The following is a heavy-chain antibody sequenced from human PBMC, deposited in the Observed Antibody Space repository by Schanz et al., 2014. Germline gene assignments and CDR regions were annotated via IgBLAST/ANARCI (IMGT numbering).Heavy chain of an antibody. J-gene: IGHJ6*02. CDR1: GGTFSSYS. CDR2: ISPYNGNT. Sequence: QGQLVQSGPEVKEPGSSVKVSCKASGGTFSSYSISWVRQAPGQGLEWMGWISPYNGNTNYAQKLQGRVTMTADTSTSTAYMDLRSLRSDDTAVYYCARAKRFGDMDVWGQGTTVTVSS. V-gene: IGHV1-18*01. D-gene: IGHD3-10*01. CDR3: ARAKRFGDMDV.